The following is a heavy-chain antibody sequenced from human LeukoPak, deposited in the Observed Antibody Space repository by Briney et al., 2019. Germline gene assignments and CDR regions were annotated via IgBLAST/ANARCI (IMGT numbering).Heavy chain of an antibody. CDR3: ENRRPLDKGLLSGGGGGYFDY. D-gene: IGHD2-15*01. Sequence: GGSLRLSCAASGFTVSSNYMSWVRQAPGKGLEWVSAISGSGGSTYYADSVKGRFTISRDNSKNTLYLQMNSLRAEDTAVYYCENRRPLDKGLLSGGGGGYFDYWGQGTLVTVSS. V-gene: IGHV3-23*01. CDR2: ISGSGGST. CDR1: GFTVSSNY. J-gene: IGHJ4*02.